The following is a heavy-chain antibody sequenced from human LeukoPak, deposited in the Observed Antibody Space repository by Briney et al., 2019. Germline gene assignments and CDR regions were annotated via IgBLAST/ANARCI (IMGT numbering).Heavy chain of an antibody. CDR1: GFTFNSYA. CDR2: ISGSGGTT. CDR3: AKGVVDYYDSSGYYPSDL. Sequence: GGSLRLSCAGFGFTFNSYAMAWVRQAPGKGLKWVSGISGSGGTTYYADSVKGRFTISRDNFNNTLYLQMNSMRVEDTALYFCAKGVVDYYDSSGYYPSDLWGQGTLVTVSS. D-gene: IGHD3-22*01. V-gene: IGHV3-23*01. J-gene: IGHJ5*02.